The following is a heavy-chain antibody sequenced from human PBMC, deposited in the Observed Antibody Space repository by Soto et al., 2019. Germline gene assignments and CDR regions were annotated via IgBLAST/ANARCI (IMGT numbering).Heavy chain of an antibody. CDR3: ARAEYDILTGLYRGNYFDP. CDR2: INPSGGST. D-gene: IGHD3-9*01. V-gene: IGHV1-46*01. J-gene: IGHJ5*02. CDR1: GYAFTRYY. Sequence: QVQLVQSGSEVKQPGASVRVSCQASGYAFTRYYIHWVRQAPGQGLEWMGVINPSGGSTSNTQKFRGRVTITSDTSTNTVFMDLRSLTSEDTAVYYCARAEYDILTGLYRGNYFDPWGQGTLVTVSS.